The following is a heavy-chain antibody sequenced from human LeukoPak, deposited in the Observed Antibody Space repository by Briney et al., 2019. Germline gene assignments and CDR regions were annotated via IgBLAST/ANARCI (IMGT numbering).Heavy chain of an antibody. J-gene: IGHJ4*02. D-gene: IGHD3-9*01. V-gene: IGHV3-30-3*01. CDR1: GFTFSSYA. CDR2: ISYDGSNK. Sequence: SGGSLRLSCAASGFTFSSYAMHWVRQAPGKGLEWVAVISYDGSNKYYADSVKGRFTISRDNSKNTLYLQMNSLRAEDTAVYYCARDLASEDDWPSDYWGQGTLVTVSS. CDR3: ARDLASEDDWPSDY.